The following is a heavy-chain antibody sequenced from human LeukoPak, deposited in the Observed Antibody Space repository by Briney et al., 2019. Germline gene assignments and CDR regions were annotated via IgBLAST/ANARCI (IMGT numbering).Heavy chain of an antibody. D-gene: IGHD4-17*01. V-gene: IGHV1-2*04. Sequence: ASVTVSFTASGYTFTSYYMHWVRQAPGQGLEWMGWINPNSGGTNYAQKFQGWVTMTRDTSISTAYMELSRLRSDDTAVYYCASSYGDYVLDIWGQGTMVTVSS. CDR2: INPNSGGT. CDR3: ASSYGDYVLDI. J-gene: IGHJ3*02. CDR1: GYTFTSYY.